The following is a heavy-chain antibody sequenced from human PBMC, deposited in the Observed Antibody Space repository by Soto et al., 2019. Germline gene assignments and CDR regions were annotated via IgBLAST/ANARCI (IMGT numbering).Heavy chain of an antibody. Sequence: GGSLRLSCAASGFTLINNAIHCFRQAPGKWLEWVTIISSDGTKDYADSVMGRFTISRDNSKNTLFLQMNSLRSEDTAVYYCARGRYGGYGDFDYWGQGTLVTVSS. CDR1: GFTLINNA. V-gene: IGHV3-30-3*01. D-gene: IGHD5-12*01. J-gene: IGHJ4*02. CDR3: ARGRYGGYGDFDY. CDR2: ISSDGTK.